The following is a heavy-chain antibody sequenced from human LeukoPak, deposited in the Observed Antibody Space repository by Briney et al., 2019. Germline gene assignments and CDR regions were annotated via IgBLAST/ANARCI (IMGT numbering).Heavy chain of an antibody. Sequence: PSETLSLTCTVSGFSVTNSYYGAWIRQPPGKGLEWIGSIYNSGSTYYNPSLKSRVTMPVDTPKNQFSLNLNSVTAADTAVYFCAKNQSGGHFDFWGQGTLVSVSS. D-gene: IGHD2-15*01. CDR3: AKNQSGGHFDF. V-gene: IGHV4-38-2*02. CDR2: IYNSGST. J-gene: IGHJ4*02. CDR1: GFSVTNSYY.